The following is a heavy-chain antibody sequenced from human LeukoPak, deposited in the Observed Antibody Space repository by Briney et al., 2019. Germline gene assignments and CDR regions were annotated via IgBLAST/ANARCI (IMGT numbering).Heavy chain of an antibody. D-gene: IGHD6-19*01. Sequence: GGSLRLSCAPSGFTFISYSMNGVRQPPGRGRGGVSSISSSSSYIYYADSVKGRFTISRDNAKNSLYLQMNSLRAEDTAVYYCARDGAFGIAVAGSDYWGQGTLVTVSS. V-gene: IGHV3-21*01. CDR3: ARDGAFGIAVAGSDY. CDR2: ISSSSSYI. J-gene: IGHJ4*02. CDR1: GFTFISYS.